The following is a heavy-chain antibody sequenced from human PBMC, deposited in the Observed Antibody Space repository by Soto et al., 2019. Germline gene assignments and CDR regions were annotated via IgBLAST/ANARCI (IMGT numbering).Heavy chain of an antibody. CDR2: IYWDDDK. V-gene: IGHV2-5*02. CDR1: GFSLSTSGVG. CDR3: ADRREAQGDNFDW. J-gene: IGHJ4*02. D-gene: IGHD2-21*02. Sequence: QITLKESGPTLVKPTQTLTLTCTFSGFSLSTSGVGVGWIRQPPGKALEWLALIYWDDDKRYSPSLKTRLTIAMDTAKNQVVLRTAIMDPVDTATYFCADRREAQGDNFDWWGQGTLVTVS.